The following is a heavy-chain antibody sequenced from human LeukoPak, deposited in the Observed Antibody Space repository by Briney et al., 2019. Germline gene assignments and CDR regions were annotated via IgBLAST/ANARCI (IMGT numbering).Heavy chain of an antibody. CDR3: VSLHGDNIRKGFDP. D-gene: IGHD4/OR15-4a*01. V-gene: IGHV3-72*01. CDR1: GFTVSSNH. CDR2: IGKRVTGYTT. J-gene: IGHJ5*02. Sequence: GGSLRLSCAASGFTVSSNHMNWVRQAPGKALEWVGRIGKRVTGYTTTYAASVKGRFTFSRDDSENSVYLQMNSLTSEDTAIYYCVSLHGDNIRKGFDPWGQGTLVTVSS.